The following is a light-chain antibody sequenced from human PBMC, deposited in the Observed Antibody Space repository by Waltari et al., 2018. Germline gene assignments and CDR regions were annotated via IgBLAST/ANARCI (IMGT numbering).Light chain of an antibody. CDR3: CSYAGSGIYV. CDR2: EVY. CDR1: NSYVGSSDL. V-gene: IGLV2-23*02. Sequence: QSALTQPASVSGSPGQSITISCTGTNSYVGSSDLISWHQQYPGKAPKLIIYEVYKRPSEVSNRFSGSKSGNTASLTISGLQADDEADYYCCSYAGSGIYVFGTGSQVTVL. J-gene: IGLJ1*01.